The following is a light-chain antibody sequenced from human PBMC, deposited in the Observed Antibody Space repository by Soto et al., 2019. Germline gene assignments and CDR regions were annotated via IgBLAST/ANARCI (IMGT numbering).Light chain of an antibody. Sequence: EIVLTQSPATLSVSPGERVTLSCGASQSISSSSIAWYQQKPGLAPRLLIYDASNRATDIPDRFSGSGSGTDFTLTISRLEPEDFAVYYCQQYVSSLRTFGQGTKVEIK. CDR2: DAS. CDR1: QSISSSS. V-gene: IGKV3D-20*01. J-gene: IGKJ1*01. CDR3: QQYVSSLRT.